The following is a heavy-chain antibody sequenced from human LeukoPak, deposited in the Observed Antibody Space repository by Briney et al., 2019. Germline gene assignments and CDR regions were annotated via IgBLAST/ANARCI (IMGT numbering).Heavy chain of an antibody. V-gene: IGHV3-30*02. CDR3: AKGLHYNILTGFRRDYYFDY. CDR2: IRYDGSNK. CDR1: GFTFSSYG. J-gene: IGHJ4*02. D-gene: IGHD3-9*01. Sequence: GSLRLSCAASGFTFSSYGMHWVRQAPGKGLEWVAFIRYDGSNKYYADSVKGRFTISRDNSKNTLYLQMNSLRADDTAVYYCAKGLHYNILTGFRRDYYFDYWGQGTLVTVSS.